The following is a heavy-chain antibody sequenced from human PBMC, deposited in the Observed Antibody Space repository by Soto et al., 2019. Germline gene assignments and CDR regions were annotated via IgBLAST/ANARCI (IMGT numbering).Heavy chain of an antibody. D-gene: IGHD3-10*01. CDR3: AKDLNMVRGVIPGSCYYGMDV. Sequence: PGGSLRLSCAASGFTFSSYGMHWVRQAPGKGLEWVAVISYDGSNKYYADSVKGRFTISRDNSKNTLYLQMNSLRAEDAAVYYCAKDLNMVRGVIPGSCYYGMDVWGQGTTVTVSS. V-gene: IGHV3-30*18. J-gene: IGHJ6*02. CDR1: GFTFSSYG. CDR2: ISYDGSNK.